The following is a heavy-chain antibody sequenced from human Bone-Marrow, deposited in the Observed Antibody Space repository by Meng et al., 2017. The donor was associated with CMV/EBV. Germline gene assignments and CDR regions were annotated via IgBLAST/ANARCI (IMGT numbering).Heavy chain of an antibody. J-gene: IGHJ6*02. D-gene: IGHD3-3*01. CDR1: GFTFSSYW. CDR3: AKPPRSGNRGYYYGMDV. V-gene: IGHV3-74*01. CDR2: INSDGSST. Sequence: GESLKISCAASGFTFSSYWMHWVRQAPGKGLVWVSRINSDGSSTSYADSVKGRFTISRDNAKNTLYLQMNSLRAEDTAVYYCAKPPRSGNRGYYYGMDVWGQGTTVTVSS.